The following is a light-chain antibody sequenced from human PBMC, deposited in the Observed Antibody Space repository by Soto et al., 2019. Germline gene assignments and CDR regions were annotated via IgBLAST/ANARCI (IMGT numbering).Light chain of an antibody. CDR1: QGLVNW. V-gene: IGKV1-12*01. CDR3: QQTSSYSLP. CDR2: AAS. J-gene: IGKJ4*01. Sequence: DIQVTQSPSSVSASVGDRVTITCRASQGLVNWLAWYQQKPGKAPKLLIYAASSFQSGVPSRFSGSGSGTECTLTISSLQPEDFATYYCQQTSSYSLPFGGGTKVEIK.